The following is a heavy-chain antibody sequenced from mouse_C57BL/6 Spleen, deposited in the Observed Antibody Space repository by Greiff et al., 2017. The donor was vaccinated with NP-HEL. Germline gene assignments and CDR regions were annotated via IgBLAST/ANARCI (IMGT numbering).Heavy chain of an antibody. D-gene: IGHD4-1*01. J-gene: IGHJ1*03. V-gene: IGHV1-81*01. CDR3: AREGLGPSYWYFDV. CDR2: IYPRSGNT. Sequence: VQLQQSGAELARPGASVKLSCKASGYTFTSYGISWVKQRTGQGLEWIGEIYPRSGNTYYNEKFKGKATLTADKSSSTAYMELRSLTSEDSAVYFWAREGLGPSYWYFDVWGTGTTVTVSS. CDR1: GYTFTSYG.